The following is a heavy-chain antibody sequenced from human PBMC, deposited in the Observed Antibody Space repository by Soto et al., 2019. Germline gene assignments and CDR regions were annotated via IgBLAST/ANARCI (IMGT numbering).Heavy chain of an antibody. J-gene: IGHJ6*02. CDR3: ARGALTTLAYYYGMDV. CDR2: IIPIFGTT. CDR1: GGTFSSYT. V-gene: IGHV1-69*13. Sequence: ASVKVSCKASGGTFSSYTMSWVRQAPGQGLEWMGGIIPIFGTTTYAHKFQGRVTITADESTSTVYMELSSLRGEDTAVYYCARGALTTLAYYYGMDVWGQGTTVTVS. D-gene: IGHD4-4*01.